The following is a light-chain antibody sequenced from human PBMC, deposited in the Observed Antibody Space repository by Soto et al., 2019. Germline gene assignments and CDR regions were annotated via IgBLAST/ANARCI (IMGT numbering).Light chain of an antibody. CDR2: GAS. Sequence: EIVLTQSPGTLSLSPGERATLSCRASQSVRSNELAWYQQKPGQAPRLPSYGASSRATAIPDGVSGRGSGTDFTLTISRLEPDDFAVYYCQQYGSSPLTFGGGTKVEFK. V-gene: IGKV3-20*01. CDR3: QQYGSSPLT. CDR1: QSVRSNE. J-gene: IGKJ4*01.